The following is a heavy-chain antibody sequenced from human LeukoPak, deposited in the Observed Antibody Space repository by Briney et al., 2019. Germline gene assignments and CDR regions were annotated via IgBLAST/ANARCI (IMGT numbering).Heavy chain of an antibody. Sequence: SETLSLTCIVSGGSISSGDYYWGWIRQPPGKGLEWIGSIYYSGSTYYNPSLKSRVTISVDTSKNQFSLKLSSVTAADTAVYYCARAVVPVWDFDYWGQGTLVTVSS. D-gene: IGHD2-15*01. CDR2: IYYSGST. J-gene: IGHJ4*02. CDR1: GGSISSGDYY. CDR3: ARAVVPVWDFDY. V-gene: IGHV4-39*01.